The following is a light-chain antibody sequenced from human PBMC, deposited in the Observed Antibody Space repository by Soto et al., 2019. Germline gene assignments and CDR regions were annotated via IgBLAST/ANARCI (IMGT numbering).Light chain of an antibody. CDR3: QEYNNWSYT. CDR1: QSVGSN. V-gene: IGKV3-15*01. J-gene: IGKJ2*01. CDR2: GAS. Sequence: EVVLTQSPATLSVSPGAGATLSCRASQSVGSNLAWYQQKPGQTPRVLIYGASTRAIGIPARFSGSGFGTEFTLTISSLQSEDFVVYYCQEYNNWSYTFXQGTKVDIK.